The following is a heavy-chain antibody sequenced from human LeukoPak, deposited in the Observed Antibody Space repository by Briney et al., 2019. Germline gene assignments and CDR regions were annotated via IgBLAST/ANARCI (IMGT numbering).Heavy chain of an antibody. CDR1: GFTFSSYA. Sequence: GGSLRLSCAASGFTFSSYAMHWVRQAPGKGLEWVAVISCDGSNKYYADSVKGRFTISRDNSKNTLYLQMNSLRAEDTAVYYCARDSVLWSSTSCPDYWGQGTLVTVSS. J-gene: IGHJ4*02. D-gene: IGHD2-2*01. CDR3: ARDSVLWSSTSCPDY. V-gene: IGHV3-30*04. CDR2: ISCDGSNK.